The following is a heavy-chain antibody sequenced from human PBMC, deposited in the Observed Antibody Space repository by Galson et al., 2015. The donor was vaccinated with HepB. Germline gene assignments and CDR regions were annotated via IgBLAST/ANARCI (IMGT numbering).Heavy chain of an antibody. Sequence: TLSLTCTVSGGSISSGGYYWSWIRQHPGKGLEWIGYIYYSGSTYYNPSLKSRVTISVDTSKNQFSLKLSSVTAADTAVYYCARDHSSGFDYWGQGTLVTVSS. CDR2: IYYSGST. CDR3: ARDHSSGFDY. J-gene: IGHJ4*02. D-gene: IGHD6-19*01. CDR1: GGSISSGGYY. V-gene: IGHV4-31*03.